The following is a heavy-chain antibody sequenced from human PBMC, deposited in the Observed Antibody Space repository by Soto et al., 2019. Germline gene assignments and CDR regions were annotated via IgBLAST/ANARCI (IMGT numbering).Heavy chain of an antibody. J-gene: IGHJ6*02. CDR2: IYHSGST. Sequence: SETLSLTCAVSGYSISSGYYWGWILQPPGKGLEWIGSIYHSGSTYYNPSFKSRVTISVDASKNQFSLKLSSVTAADTAVYYCARDSCSGGSCYYHYYYYGMDVWGQGTTVTVSS. D-gene: IGHD2-15*01. CDR1: GYSISSGYY. CDR3: ARDSCSGGSCYYHYYYYGMDV. V-gene: IGHV4-38-2*02.